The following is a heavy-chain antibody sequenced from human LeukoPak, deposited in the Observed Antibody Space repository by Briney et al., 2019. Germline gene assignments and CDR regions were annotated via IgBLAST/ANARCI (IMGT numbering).Heavy chain of an antibody. V-gene: IGHV4-39*01. CDR3: ARQHDSYYYYYIDV. CDR1: GGSISSGSYY. CDR2: LYHSDSA. Sequence: SETLSLTCTVSGGSISSGSYYWSWIRQPAGKGLEWIGSLYHSDSAYYNTSLRSRVSMSVDTSKNQFSLTLSFVTAADTAVYYCARQHDSYYYYYIDVWGSGTTVTVSS. J-gene: IGHJ6*03.